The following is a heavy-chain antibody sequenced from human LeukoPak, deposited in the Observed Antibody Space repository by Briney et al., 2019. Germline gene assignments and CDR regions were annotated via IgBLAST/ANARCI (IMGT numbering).Heavy chain of an antibody. CDR2: IWSDGSNE. D-gene: IGHD3-22*01. Sequence: GGSLRLSCGASGFTFSVYGMHWVRQAPGKGLEWVAVIWSDGSNEYFADSVKGRFTISRDNSKNTLYLQVNSLRPDDTAVYYCTRDLTGHYSIDYWGQGTLVTVSS. J-gene: IGHJ4*02. CDR1: GFTFSVYG. V-gene: IGHV3-33*01. CDR3: TRDLTGHYSIDY.